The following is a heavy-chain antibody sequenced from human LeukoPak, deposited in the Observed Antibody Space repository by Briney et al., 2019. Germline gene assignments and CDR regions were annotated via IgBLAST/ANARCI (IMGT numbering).Heavy chain of an antibody. CDR2: INSGSTYT. J-gene: IGHJ4*02. D-gene: IGHD1-1*01. CDR1: GFTFSSYM. CDR3: ARSLTTLTYEGY. V-gene: IGHV3-21*01. Sequence: GGSLRLSCAASGFTFSSYMMNWVRQAPGKGLEWVSSINSGSTYTYYTESVKGRFTVSRDDAKNSLFLQMNSLRAEDTAIYYCARSLTTLTYEGYWGQGTLVTVSS.